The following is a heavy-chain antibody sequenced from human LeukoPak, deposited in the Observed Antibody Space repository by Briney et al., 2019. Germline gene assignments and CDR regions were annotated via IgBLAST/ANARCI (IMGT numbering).Heavy chain of an antibody. J-gene: IGHJ4*02. CDR3: ARGYSSSWYQDYYFDY. D-gene: IGHD6-13*01. CDR1: GFTFSSYE. CDR2: ISSSGSTI. Sequence: GGSLRLSCAVSGFTFSSYEVNWVRQAPGKGLDWVSYISSSGSTIYYADSVKGRFTISRDNAKNSLYLQMNSLRAEDTAVYYCARGYSSSWYQDYYFDYWGQGTLVTVSS. V-gene: IGHV3-48*03.